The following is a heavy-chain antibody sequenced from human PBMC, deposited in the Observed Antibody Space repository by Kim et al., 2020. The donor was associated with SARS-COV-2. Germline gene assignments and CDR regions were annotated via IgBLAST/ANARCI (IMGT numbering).Heavy chain of an antibody. D-gene: IGHD3-10*01. J-gene: IGHJ6*02. Sequence: NHNPPLQSRVTISVDTSKNQFSLNLSSVTAADTAVYYCARSDGWYYGMDVWGQGTSVTVSS. CDR3: ARSDGWYYGMDV. V-gene: IGHV4-59*01.